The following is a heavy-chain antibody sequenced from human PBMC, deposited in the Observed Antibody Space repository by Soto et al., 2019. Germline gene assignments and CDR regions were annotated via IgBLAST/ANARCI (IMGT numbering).Heavy chain of an antibody. V-gene: IGHV1-3*01. D-gene: IGHD5-12*01. CDR1: GYTFTSYA. CDR2: INACNGNT. J-gene: IGHJ5*02. Sequence: QVQLVQSGAEVKKPGASVKVSCKASGYTFTSYAMHWVRQAPGQRLEWMGWINACNGNTKYSQKFQGRVTITRDTSASTAYSGLGRVSSEDTAVYYCAGSSLATMGGGRWFAPWGQGTLVTVSS. CDR3: AGSSLATMGGGRWFAP.